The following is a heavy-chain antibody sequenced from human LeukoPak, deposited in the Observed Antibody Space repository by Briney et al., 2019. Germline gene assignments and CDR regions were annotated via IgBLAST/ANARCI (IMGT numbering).Heavy chain of an antibody. CDR2: INAGNGNT. Sequence: ASVKVSRKASGYTFTYRYLHWVRQAPGQRLEWMGWINAGNGNTKYSQKFQGRVTITRDTSASTAYMELSSLRSEDTAVYYCARGHSSPFDPWGQGTLVTVSS. V-gene: IGHV1-3*01. CDR1: GYTFTYRY. CDR3: ARGHSSPFDP. J-gene: IGHJ5*02. D-gene: IGHD6-13*01.